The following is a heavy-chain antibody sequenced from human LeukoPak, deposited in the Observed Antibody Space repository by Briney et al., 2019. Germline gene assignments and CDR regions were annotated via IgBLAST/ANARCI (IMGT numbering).Heavy chain of an antibody. J-gene: IGHJ6*04. CDR2: INPNSGGT. D-gene: IGHD2-21*01. CDR3: ARGAAPKKRGGAPAYYYYGMDV. CDR1: GYTFTGYY. V-gene: IGHV1-2*04. Sequence: ASVKVSCKASGYTFTGYYMHWVRQAPGQGLEWMGWINPNSGGTNYAQKFQGWVTMTRDTSISTAYMELSRLRSDDTAVYYCARGAAPKKRGGAPAYYYYGMDVWGKGTTVTVSS.